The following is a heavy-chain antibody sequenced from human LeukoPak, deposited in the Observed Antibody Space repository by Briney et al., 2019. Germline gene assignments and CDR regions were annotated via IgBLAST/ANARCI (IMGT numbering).Heavy chain of an antibody. J-gene: IGHJ4*02. Sequence: GRSLRLSCAASGFTFSSYGMHWVRQAPGKGLEWVAVIWYDGSNKYYADSVKGRFTISRDNSKNTLYLQMNSLRAEDTAVYYCARHGSPNYGDYLDYWGQGTLVTVSS. CDR3: ARHGSPNYGDYLDY. CDR2: IWYDGSNK. D-gene: IGHD4-17*01. V-gene: IGHV3-33*01. CDR1: GFTFSSYG.